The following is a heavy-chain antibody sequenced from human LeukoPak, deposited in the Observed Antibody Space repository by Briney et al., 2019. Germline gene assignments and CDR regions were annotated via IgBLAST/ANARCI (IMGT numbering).Heavy chain of an antibody. D-gene: IGHD6-13*01. CDR1: GGSISSYY. CDR3: ARQIASAGTAGFDF. CDR2: IYSTGST. J-gene: IGHJ4*02. V-gene: IGHV4-4*07. Sequence: PSETLSLTCTVSGGSISSYYWSWIRQPAGKGLEWIGRIYSTGSTNYNPSLKSRVTMSVDTSKNQFSLRLRSVTAADTAVYYCARQIASAGTAGFDFWARELWSPSPQ.